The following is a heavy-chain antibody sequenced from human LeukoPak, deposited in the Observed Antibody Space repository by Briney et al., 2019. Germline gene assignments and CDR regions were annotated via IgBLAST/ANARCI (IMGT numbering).Heavy chain of an antibody. J-gene: IGHJ4*02. V-gene: IGHV4-34*01. D-gene: IGHD6-6*01. CDR3: ARGRTRARPFDY. CDR2: INHSGST. CDR1: GGSFSGYY. Sequence: SETLSLTCAVYGGSFSGYYWSWIRQPPGKGLEWIGEINHSGSTNYNPSLKSRVTISVDTSKTQFSLKLSSVTAADTAVYYCARGRTRARPFDYWGQGTLVTVSS.